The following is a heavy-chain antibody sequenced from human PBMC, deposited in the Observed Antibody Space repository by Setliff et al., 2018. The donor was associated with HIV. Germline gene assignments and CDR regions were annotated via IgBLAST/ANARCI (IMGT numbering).Heavy chain of an antibody. Sequence: ETLSLTCTVSGGSFSSYHWSWIRHRAGKGLEWIGHIYASGSTKYNPSLESRVTMSVGTSRTQFSLKLRSVTAADTAVYYCARVGASGVPSTMDYYYYIDVWGKGTTVTVSS. CDR1: GGSFSSYH. CDR3: ARVGASGVPSTMDYYYYIDV. D-gene: IGHD3-10*01. J-gene: IGHJ6*03. CDR2: IYASGST. V-gene: IGHV4-4*07.